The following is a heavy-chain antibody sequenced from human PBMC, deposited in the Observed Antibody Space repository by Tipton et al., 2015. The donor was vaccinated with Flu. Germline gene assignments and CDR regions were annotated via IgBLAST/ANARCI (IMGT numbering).Heavy chain of an antibody. CDR2: ILHGGST. J-gene: IGHJ4*02. D-gene: IGHD3-10*01. V-gene: IGHV4-38-2*02. CDR1: GYSISSGYY. CDR3: ATYYYGSGTQSAFDY. Sequence: TLSLTCTVSGYSISSGYYWGWIRQPPGKGLEWIGSILHGGSTYYNPSLKSRVTISVDTSKNQFSLKLSSVTAAGTAVYYCATYYYGSGTQSAFDYWGQGTLVTVSS.